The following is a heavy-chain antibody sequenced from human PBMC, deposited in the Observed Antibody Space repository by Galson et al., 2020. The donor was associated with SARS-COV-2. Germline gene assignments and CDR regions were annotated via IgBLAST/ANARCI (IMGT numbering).Heavy chain of an antibody. J-gene: IGHJ4*02. D-gene: IGHD6-13*01. V-gene: IGHV4-4*07. CDR2: IYTSGST. CDR3: ARDAEATAGRSFDY. Sequence: ASETLSLTCTVSGGSISNYYWSWLRQPAGKGLEWIGRIYTSGSTNYHPSLRGRVTMSVDTSKNQFSLNRSSVSAADTAIYYCARDAEATAGRSFDYWGQGTLVTVSS. CDR1: GGSISNYY.